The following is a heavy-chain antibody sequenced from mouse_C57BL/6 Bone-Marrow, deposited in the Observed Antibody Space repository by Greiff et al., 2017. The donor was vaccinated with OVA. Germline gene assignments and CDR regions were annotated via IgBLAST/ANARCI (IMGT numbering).Heavy chain of an antibody. CDR1: GYSITNGNHW. CDR2: ISSSGGT. CDR3: ARAYYYYGVGAWFAY. V-gene: IGHV3-4*01. Sequence: EVKLEESGPALVKPSQTVSLTCTVPGYSITNGNHWWNWIRQVSGSKLAWIGYISSSGGTDRNPTLKRRISITRDTSKNHLFLQLNSVTTEDIATYYCARAYYYYGVGAWFAYWGQGTLVTVSA. D-gene: IGHD2-4*01. J-gene: IGHJ3*01.